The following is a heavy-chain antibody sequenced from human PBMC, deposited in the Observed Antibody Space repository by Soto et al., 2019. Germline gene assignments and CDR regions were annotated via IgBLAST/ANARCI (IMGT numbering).Heavy chain of an antibody. CDR2: IFHRGTT. CDR3: ARAVGEGWYWRDWFDP. V-gene: IGHV4-4*02. CDR1: SGSISSDTNW. Sequence: QVQLQESGPGLVKPSGTLSLTCAVSSGSISSDTNWWSWVRQPPGKGLEWIGEIFHRGTTNYNPSLKSRVTISIDKSRNQFSLKLNSVTAADTAVYYCARAVGEGWYWRDWFDPWGQGTLVTVSS. J-gene: IGHJ5*02. D-gene: IGHD6-19*01.